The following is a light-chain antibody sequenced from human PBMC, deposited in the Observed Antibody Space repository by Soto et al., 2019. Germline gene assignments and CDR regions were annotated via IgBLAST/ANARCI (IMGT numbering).Light chain of an antibody. Sequence: EIVLTQSPGTLSFSPWERATLSCRASQSVSSTSLAWYQQKPGQAPRLLIYGASNRATGIPDRFSGSGSGTDFNLTISRLEPEDFAVYYCQQYDGSPPWTFGLGTKVEF. CDR1: QSVSSTS. J-gene: IGKJ1*01. CDR2: GAS. CDR3: QQYDGSPPWT. V-gene: IGKV3-20*01.